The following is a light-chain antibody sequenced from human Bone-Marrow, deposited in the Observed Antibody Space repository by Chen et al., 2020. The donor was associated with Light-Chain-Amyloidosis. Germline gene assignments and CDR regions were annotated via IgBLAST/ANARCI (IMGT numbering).Light chain of an antibody. V-gene: IGLV2-23*01. CDR3: CSSSDTDTLI. CDR1: STDVGHYNL. J-gene: IGLJ2*01. Sequence: QSALTQPASVAGSVGQSITISCTGTSTDVGHYNLVSWYQQHPGEAPKLMIYEDSERPSGVSNRFSGSKSGNTASLTISGLQNEDQADYYCCSSSDTDTLIFGTGTRLTVL. CDR2: EDS.